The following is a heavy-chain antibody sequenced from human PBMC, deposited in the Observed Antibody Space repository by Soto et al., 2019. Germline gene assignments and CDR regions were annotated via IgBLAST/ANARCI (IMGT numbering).Heavy chain of an antibody. CDR1: GGSISSGGYY. CDR3: ARHVVVVAATQIYYYGMDV. J-gene: IGHJ6*02. CDR2: IYYSEST. D-gene: IGHD2-15*01. Sequence: PSETLSLTCTVSGGSISSGGYYWSWIRQHPGKGLEWIGYIYYSESTYYNPSLKSRVTISVDTSKNQFSLKLSSVTAADTAVYYCARHVVVVAATQIYYYGMDVWGQGTTVTVSS. V-gene: IGHV4-31*03.